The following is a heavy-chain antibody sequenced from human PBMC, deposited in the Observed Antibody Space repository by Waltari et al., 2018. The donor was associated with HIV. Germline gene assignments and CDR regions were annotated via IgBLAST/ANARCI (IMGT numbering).Heavy chain of an antibody. J-gene: IGHJ5*01. CDR2: AIPMFGAA. V-gene: IGHV1-69*08. CDR3: ATARETMGVDFDS. Sequence: QVHLVQSGAEVKKPGSSVKVSCKASGGAFVSHSFNWVRQAPGQGIEWMGRAIPMFGAANYARKCQGRVTSTADRSTTTADMELNGLRVDDTAVYYCATARETMGVDFDSWGQGTLVTVS. D-gene: IGHD3-3*01. CDR1: GGAFVSHS.